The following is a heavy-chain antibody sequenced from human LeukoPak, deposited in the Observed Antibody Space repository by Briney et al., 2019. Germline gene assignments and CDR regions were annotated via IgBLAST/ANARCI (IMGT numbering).Heavy chain of an antibody. J-gene: IGHJ4*02. CDR1: GFTFSSYS. V-gene: IGHV3-48*01. CDR3: AKDLGGSYYIFDY. D-gene: IGHD1-26*01. Sequence: GGSLRLSCAASGFTFSSYSMNWVRQAPGKGLEWVSYISSSSSTIYYADSVKGRFTISRDNAKNSLYLQMNSLRAEDTAVYYCAKDLGGSYYIFDYWGQGTLVTVSS. CDR2: ISSSSSTI.